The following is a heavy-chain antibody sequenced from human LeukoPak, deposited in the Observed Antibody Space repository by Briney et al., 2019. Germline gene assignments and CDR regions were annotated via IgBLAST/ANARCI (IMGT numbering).Heavy chain of an antibody. CDR3: ARDFRYYYDSSGHDDAFDI. J-gene: IGHJ3*02. Sequence: PGGSLRLSCAASGFTFSSYSMNWVRQAPGKGLEWVSSISSSSSYIYYADSVKGRFTISRDNAKNSLYLQINSLRAEDTAVYYCARDFRYYYDSSGHDDAFDIWGQGTMVTVSS. CDR1: GFTFSSYS. V-gene: IGHV3-21*01. D-gene: IGHD3-22*01. CDR2: ISSSSSYI.